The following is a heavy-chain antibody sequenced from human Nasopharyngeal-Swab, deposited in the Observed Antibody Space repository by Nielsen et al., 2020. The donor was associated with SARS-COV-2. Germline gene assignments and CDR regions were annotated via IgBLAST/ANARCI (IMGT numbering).Heavy chain of an antibody. J-gene: IGHJ6*02. CDR1: GFTFSSYD. CDR2: IGTAGDT. CDR3: ARGPGYCSSTSCYDAPYYYYYGMDV. D-gene: IGHD2-2*01. Sequence: GGSLKISCAASGFTFSSYDMHWVRQATGKGLEWVSAIGTAGDTYYPGSVKGRFTISRENAKNSLYLQMNSLRAGDTAVYYCARGPGYCSSTSCYDAPYYYYYGMDVWGQGTTVTVSS. V-gene: IGHV3-13*01.